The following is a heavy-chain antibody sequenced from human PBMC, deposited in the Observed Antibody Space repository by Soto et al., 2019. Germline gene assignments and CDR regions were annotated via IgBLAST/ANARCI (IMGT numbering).Heavy chain of an antibody. CDR2: IHHSGSA. CDR3: ARLTTGWYSY. J-gene: IGHJ4*02. Sequence: LSLACSVSGISINSYYWSWVRQPPGKGLEWIGHIHHSGSANYNPSLKSRVTISADTSKNQFSLKLRSVTAADTAVYYCARLTTGWYSYWGQGTQVTVS. V-gene: IGHV4-59*08. CDR1: GISINSYY. D-gene: IGHD6-19*01.